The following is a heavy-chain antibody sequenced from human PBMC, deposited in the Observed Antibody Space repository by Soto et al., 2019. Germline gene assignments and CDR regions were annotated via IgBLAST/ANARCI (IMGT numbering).Heavy chain of an antibody. J-gene: IGHJ6*02. Sequence: QVQLVQSGAEVKKPGASVKVSCKASGYTFTGYYMHWVRQAPGQGLEWMGWINPNSGGTNYAQKFQGWVTMTRDTSISTAYMEVSRLRSDDTAVYYCARGGGGVLRYFDWLPYYYYGMDVWGQGTTVTVSS. V-gene: IGHV1-2*04. CDR1: GYTFTGYY. D-gene: IGHD3-9*01. CDR2: INPNSGGT. CDR3: ARGGGGVLRYFDWLPYYYYGMDV.